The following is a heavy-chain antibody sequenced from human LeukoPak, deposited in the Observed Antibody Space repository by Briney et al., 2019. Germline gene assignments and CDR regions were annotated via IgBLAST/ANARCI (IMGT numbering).Heavy chain of an antibody. V-gene: IGHV3-7*01. CDR1: GFSFSNNW. J-gene: IGHJ3*02. Sequence: GGSLRLSCAASGFSFSNNWMSWVHQAPGKGLEWVANINQDGSQKYYVDSVKGRFTISRDNAKNSLYLQMDSLRADDAAVYYCARETVQASDIWGQGTMVTVSS. CDR2: INQDGSQK. CDR3: ARETVQASDI.